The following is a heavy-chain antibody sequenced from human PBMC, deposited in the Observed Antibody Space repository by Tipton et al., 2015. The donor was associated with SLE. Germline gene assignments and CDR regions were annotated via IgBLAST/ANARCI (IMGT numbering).Heavy chain of an antibody. CDR2: LYTSAST. CDR3: ARGGGSYYDY. Sequence: GLVKPSETLSLTCTVSGGSISSSSYYWGWVRQPAGKGLEWIGRLYTSASTIYNPSLKSRVTLSSDTSKNQFSLRVRSVTAADTAVYYCARGGGSYYDYWGQGTLVTVSS. J-gene: IGHJ4*02. V-gene: IGHV4-61*02. D-gene: IGHD1-26*01. CDR1: GGSISSSSYY.